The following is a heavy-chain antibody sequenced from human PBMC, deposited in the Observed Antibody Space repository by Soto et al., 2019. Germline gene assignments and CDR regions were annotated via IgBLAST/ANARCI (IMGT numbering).Heavy chain of an antibody. CDR3: ARGDSRGYGVDV. J-gene: IGHJ6*02. Sequence: QAQLVQSGPEVTKPGSSVKVSCKSSGGKFSTDVFTWVRQAPGQGLEWMGGIITVFRTTMYAQNFQDRVTLTADESTSTAFMEVRGLRSEDTAVYYCARGDSRGYGVDVWGPGTTVTVSS. CDR1: GGKFSTDV. V-gene: IGHV1-69*12. CDR2: IITVFRTT. D-gene: IGHD3-10*01.